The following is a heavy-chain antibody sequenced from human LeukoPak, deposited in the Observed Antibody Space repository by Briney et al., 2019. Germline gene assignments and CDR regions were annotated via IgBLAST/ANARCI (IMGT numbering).Heavy chain of an antibody. D-gene: IGHD2-21*02. J-gene: IGHJ5*02. CDR3: ARQLAYCGGDCYSSKGWFDP. CDR2: IYPGDSDT. CDR1: GYSFTSYW. Sequence: GESLKISCKGSGYSFTSYWIGWVRQMPGKGLEWMGIIYPGDSDTRYSPSFQGQVTISADKSISTAYLQWSSLKASDTAMYYCARQLAYCGGDCYSSKGWFDPWGQGTLVTVSS. V-gene: IGHV5-51*01.